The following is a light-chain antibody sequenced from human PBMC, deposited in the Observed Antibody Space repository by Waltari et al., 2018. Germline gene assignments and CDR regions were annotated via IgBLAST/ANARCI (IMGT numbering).Light chain of an antibody. CDR2: END. V-gene: IGLV1-51*02. CDR1: NSNFGNDY. J-gene: IGLJ3*02. CDR3: GTWDNSLSGGV. Sequence: QSVFTQPPSVSAAPGQKVTISCSGGNSNFGNDYVSWYQQLPGTAPKLLIYENDKRPSGIPDRFSGSKSGTSATLAITGLQSGDEANYYCGTWDNSLSGGVFGGGTWLTVL.